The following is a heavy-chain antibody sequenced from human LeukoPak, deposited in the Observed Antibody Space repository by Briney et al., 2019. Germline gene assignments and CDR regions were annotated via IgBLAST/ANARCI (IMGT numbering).Heavy chain of an antibody. Sequence: SETLSLTCAVYGGSCSGYYWSWIRQPPGKGLKWMGEINHSGSTNYNPSLKSRVTISVDTSKNQFSLKLSSVTAADTAVYYCARGLAIIAAATLGDYWGQGTLVTVSS. J-gene: IGHJ4*02. D-gene: IGHD6-13*01. CDR3: ARGLAIIAAATLGDY. CDR1: GGSCSGYY. V-gene: IGHV4-34*01. CDR2: INHSGST.